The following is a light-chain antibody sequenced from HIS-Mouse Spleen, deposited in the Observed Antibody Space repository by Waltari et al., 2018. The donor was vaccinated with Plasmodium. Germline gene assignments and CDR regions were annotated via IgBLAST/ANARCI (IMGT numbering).Light chain of an antibody. Sequence: SYELTQPPSVSVSPGQTGRIPCSGDALQKKYAYWYPQKSGQAPVLVIYEDSKRPSGIPERFSGSSSGTMATLTISGAQVEDEADYYCYSTDSSGNHRVFGGGTKLTVL. V-gene: IGLV3-10*01. J-gene: IGLJ3*02. CDR3: YSTDSSGNHRV. CDR2: EDS. CDR1: ALQKKY.